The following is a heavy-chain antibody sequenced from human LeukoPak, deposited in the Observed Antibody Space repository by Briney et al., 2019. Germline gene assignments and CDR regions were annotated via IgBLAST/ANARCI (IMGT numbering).Heavy chain of an antibody. CDR1: GYTFTSYD. CDR2: MIPKSDSK. D-gene: IGHD5-24*01. V-gene: IGHV1-8*01. J-gene: IGHJ6*03. Sequence: ASVRVSCKASGYTFTSYDINWVRQATGQGLEWLEWMIPKSDSKGYAQKFQDRVTMTRDTSINTAYLEVSSLRGEDTGIYYCARALCDGTKSNYYHNMDVWGKGTTVTVSS. CDR3: ARALCDGTKSNYYHNMDV.